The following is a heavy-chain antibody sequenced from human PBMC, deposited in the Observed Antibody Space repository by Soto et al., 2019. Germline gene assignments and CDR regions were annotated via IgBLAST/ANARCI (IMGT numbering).Heavy chain of an antibody. Sequence: QVQLQESGPGLVKPSQTLSLTCTVSGGSISSGGYYWSWIRQHPGKGLEWIGYIHESGSMYYKASLKSRVTISIDTSKNQFSLQLTSVTAADTAAYYCARGTDTWFFDLWGRGTLVTVSS. D-gene: IGHD3-9*01. V-gene: IGHV4-31*03. CDR3: ARGTDTWFFDL. CDR1: GGSISSGGYY. CDR2: IHESGSM. J-gene: IGHJ2*01.